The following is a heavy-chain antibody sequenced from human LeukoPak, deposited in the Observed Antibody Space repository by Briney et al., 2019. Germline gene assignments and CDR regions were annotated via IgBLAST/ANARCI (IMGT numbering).Heavy chain of an antibody. J-gene: IGHJ4*02. CDR3: AKAGEGYYDPSRY. CDR2: IRYDGSNK. CDR1: GFTFSSYG. D-gene: IGHD3-22*01. V-gene: IGHV3-30*02. Sequence: GGSLRLSCAASGFTFSSYGMHWVRQAPGKGLEWVAFIRYDGSNKYYADSVKGRFTISRDNSKNTLYLQMNSLRAEDTAVYYCAKAGEGYYDPSRYWGQGTLVTVSS.